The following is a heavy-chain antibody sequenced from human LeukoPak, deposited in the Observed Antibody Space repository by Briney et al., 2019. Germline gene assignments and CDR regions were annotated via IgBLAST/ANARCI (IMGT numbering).Heavy chain of an antibody. CDR2: ISGYNGNT. CDR1: GYIFTSYG. D-gene: IGHD2-2*02. CDR3: ARDKYLQGGHYYRYGMDV. J-gene: IGHJ6*02. V-gene: IGHV1-18*01. Sequence: ASVKVSCKASGYIFTSYGISWVRQAPGQGLEWMGWISGYNGNTNYAQKLQGRVTMTTDTSTTTAYMELRTLTSDDTAVYYCARDKYLQGGHYYRYGMDVWGQGTTVTVSS.